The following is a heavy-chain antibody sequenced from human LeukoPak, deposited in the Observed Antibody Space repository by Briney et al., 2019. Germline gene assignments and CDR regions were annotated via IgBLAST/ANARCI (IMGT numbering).Heavy chain of an antibody. V-gene: IGHV1-46*01. Sequence: ASVKVSCKASGYTFTSYYMHWVRQAPGQGLEWMGIINPSGGSTSYAQKFQGRVTKTRDTSISTAYMELSRLRSDDTAVYYCARDLGTVATDFDYWGQGTLVTVSS. CDR2: INPSGGST. D-gene: IGHD4-23*01. CDR3: ARDLGTVATDFDY. CDR1: GYTFTSYY. J-gene: IGHJ4*02.